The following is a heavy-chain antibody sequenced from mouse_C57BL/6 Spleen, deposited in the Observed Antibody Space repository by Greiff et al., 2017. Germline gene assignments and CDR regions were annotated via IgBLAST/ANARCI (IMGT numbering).Heavy chain of an antibody. Sequence: VQLQQSGAELVKPGASVKMSCKASGYTFTSYWITWVKQRPGQGLEWIGDIYPGSGSTNYNEKFKSKATLTVDTSSSTAYMQLSSLTSEDSAVYYCAREDYGSSWAYWGQGTLVTVSA. CDR2: IYPGSGST. V-gene: IGHV1-55*01. CDR1: GYTFTSYW. CDR3: AREDYGSSWAY. J-gene: IGHJ3*01. D-gene: IGHD1-1*01.